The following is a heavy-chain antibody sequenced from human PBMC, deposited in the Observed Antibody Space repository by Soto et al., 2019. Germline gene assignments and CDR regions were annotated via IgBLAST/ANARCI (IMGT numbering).Heavy chain of an antibody. CDR2: ISSSSSYT. CDR3: ARDRNELERALYNWFDP. Sequence: QVQLVESGGGLVKPGGSLRLSCAASGFTFSDYYMSWIRQAPGKGLEWVSYISSSSSYTNYADSVKGRFTISRDNAKNSLYLQMNRLRAEDTAVYYCARDRNELERALYNWFDPWGQGTLVTVSS. D-gene: IGHD1-1*01. CDR1: GFTFSDYY. J-gene: IGHJ5*02. V-gene: IGHV3-11*05.